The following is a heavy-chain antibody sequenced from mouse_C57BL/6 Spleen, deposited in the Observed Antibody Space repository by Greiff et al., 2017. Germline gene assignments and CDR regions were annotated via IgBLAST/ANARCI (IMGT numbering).Heavy chain of an antibody. J-gene: IGHJ2*01. D-gene: IGHD3-2*02. Sequence: EVQLQQSGPELVKPGASVKISCKASGYTFTDYYMNWVKQSHGKSLEWIGDINPNNGGTSYNQKFKGNATLTVDKSTSTAYMELRSLTSEDSAVYYCARSEDSSGYWGQGTTLTVSS. CDR2: INPNNGGT. CDR1: GYTFTDYY. V-gene: IGHV1-26*01. CDR3: ARSEDSSGY.